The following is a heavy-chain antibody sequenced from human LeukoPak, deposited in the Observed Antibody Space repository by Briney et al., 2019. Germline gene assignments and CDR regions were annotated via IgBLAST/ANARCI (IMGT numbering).Heavy chain of an antibody. D-gene: IGHD6-13*01. V-gene: IGHV1-2*02. Sequence: RASVKVSCKSSGYTFTGYYMHWGRQAPGQGLEWMGWINPNSGGTNYAQKFQGRVTMTRDTSISTAYMELSRLRSDDTAGYYCARGAIRQQLAPYYYYYGMDVWGQGTTVTVSS. CDR1: GYTFTGYY. CDR2: INPNSGGT. CDR3: ARGAIRQQLAPYYYYYGMDV. J-gene: IGHJ6*02.